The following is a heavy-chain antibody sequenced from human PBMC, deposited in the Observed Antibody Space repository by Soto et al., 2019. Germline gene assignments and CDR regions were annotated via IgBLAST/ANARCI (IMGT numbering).Heavy chain of an antibody. CDR1: GVYISRYY. CDR3: ARAPRGYSYGIDY. V-gene: IGHV4-59*01. CDR2: IYYSGST. J-gene: IGHJ4*02. D-gene: IGHD5-18*01. Sequence: SETLSLTCTVSGVYISRYYCSWIRQPPGKGLEWIGYIYYSGSTNYSPSLKSRVTISTDTSKNQFSLKLSSVTAADTAVYYCARAPRGYSYGIDYWGQGTLVTVSS.